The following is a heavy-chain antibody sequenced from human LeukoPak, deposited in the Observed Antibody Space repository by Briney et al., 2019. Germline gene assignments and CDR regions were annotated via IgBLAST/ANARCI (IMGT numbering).Heavy chain of an antibody. CDR3: AKELDTMSFDH. CDR2: AGWAGGTT. J-gene: IGHJ4*02. V-gene: IGHV3-43*01. D-gene: IGHD3-10*02. CDR1: GFNFDRYT. Sequence: GGSLRLSCATSGFNFDRYTIHWVRHAPGKGLEWVSLAGWAGGTTFYSDSVRGRFTISRDSGRKSVYLQMNSLTTDDTAFYFCAKELDTMSFDHWGQGALVTVSS.